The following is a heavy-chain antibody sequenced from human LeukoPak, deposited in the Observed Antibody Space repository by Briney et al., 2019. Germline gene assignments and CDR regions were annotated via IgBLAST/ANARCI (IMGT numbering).Heavy chain of an antibody. CDR2: INPSGGST. CDR1: GYTFTSYY. Sequence: ASVKVSCKASGYTFTSYYMPWVRQAPGQGLEWMGIINPSGGSTSYAQKFQGRVTMTRDMSTSTVYMELSSMRSEDTAVYYCARGFAPYYYDSSGPPPVFNWFDPWGQGTLVTVSS. J-gene: IGHJ5*02. D-gene: IGHD3-22*01. CDR3: ARGFAPYYYDSSGPPPVFNWFDP. V-gene: IGHV1-46*01.